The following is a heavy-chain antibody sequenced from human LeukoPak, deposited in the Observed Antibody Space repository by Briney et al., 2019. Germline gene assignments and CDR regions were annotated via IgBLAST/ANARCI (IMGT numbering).Heavy chain of an antibody. Sequence: SQTLSLTCNVSGVSVSDGRYYWTWIRQHPGKGLKWIGYKYYSGSAKYNPSLKSRLTISIDTSKNQFSLQLSSVTAADTATYYCATPQWRGVSCLDVFNRGGQGTKVTASS. CDR3: ATPQWRGVSCLDVFNR. D-gene: IGHD2/OR15-2a*01. V-gene: IGHV4-31*03. J-gene: IGHJ3*01. CDR2: KYYSGSA. CDR1: GVSVSDGRYY.